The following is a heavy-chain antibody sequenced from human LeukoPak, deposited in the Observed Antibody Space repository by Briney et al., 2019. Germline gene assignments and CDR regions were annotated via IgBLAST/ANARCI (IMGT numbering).Heavy chain of an antibody. V-gene: IGHV4-30-2*01. D-gene: IGHD3-22*01. Sequence: TSQTLSLTCAVSGGSISSGGYSWSWMRQPPGKGLEWIGYIYHSGSTYYNPSLKSRVTISVDRSKNQFSLKLSSVTAADTAVYYCASYSSGYYYGTETAEYFQHWGQGTLVTVSS. CDR3: ASYSSGYYYGTETAEYFQH. CDR2: IYHSGST. J-gene: IGHJ1*01. CDR1: GGSISSGGYS.